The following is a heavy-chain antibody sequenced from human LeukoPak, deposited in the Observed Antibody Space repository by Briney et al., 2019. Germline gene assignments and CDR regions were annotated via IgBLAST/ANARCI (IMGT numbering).Heavy chain of an antibody. CDR3: ARDRGYSYGHPLDY. J-gene: IGHJ4*02. V-gene: IGHV3-48*01. D-gene: IGHD5-18*01. CDR2: ISSSSSTI. CDR1: GFTFSSYS. Sequence: TGGSLRLSCAASGFTFSSYSMNWVRQAPGKGLEWVSYISSSSSTIYYADSVKGRFTISRDNSKNTLYLQMNSLKAEDTALYYCARDRGYSYGHPLDYWGQGTLVTVSS.